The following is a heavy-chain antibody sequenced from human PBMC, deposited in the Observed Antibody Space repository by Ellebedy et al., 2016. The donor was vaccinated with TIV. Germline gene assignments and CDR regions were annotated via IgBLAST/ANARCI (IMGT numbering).Heavy chain of an antibody. CDR3: ARPGMPLLFDAFDI. V-gene: IGHV4-39*02. CDR2: IYYSGST. D-gene: IGHD1-14*01. Sequence: SETLSLTCTVSGGSISSPNYYWGWIRQPPGKGLERIGSIYYSGSTNYNPFLKSRVTIFVDTSKNHLSLKLSSVTAADTAVYYCARPGMPLLFDAFDIWGQGTMVTVSS. CDR1: GGSISSPNYY. J-gene: IGHJ3*02.